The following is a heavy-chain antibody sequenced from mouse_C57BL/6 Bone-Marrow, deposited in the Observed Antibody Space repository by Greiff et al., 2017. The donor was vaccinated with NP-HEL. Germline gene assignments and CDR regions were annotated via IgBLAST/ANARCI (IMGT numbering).Heavy chain of an antibody. CDR2: IWRGGST. J-gene: IGHJ1*03. CDR3: AKKANWGLYGYFDV. CDR1: GFSLTSYG. V-gene: IGHV2-5*01. D-gene: IGHD4-1*01. Sequence: VQLVESGPGLVQPSQSLSITCTVSGFSLTSYGVHWVRQSPGKGLEWLGVIWRGGSTDYTAAFMSRLSITKDNSKSQVFFKMNSLQADDTAIYYCAKKANWGLYGYFDVWGTGTTVTVSS.